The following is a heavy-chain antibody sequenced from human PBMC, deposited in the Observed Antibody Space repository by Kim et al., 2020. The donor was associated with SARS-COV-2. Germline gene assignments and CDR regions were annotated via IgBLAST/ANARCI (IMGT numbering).Heavy chain of an antibody. J-gene: IGHJ4*02. CDR3: ARGVLTTVTPLYFDY. Sequence: PSLKSRVTISVDTSKNQFSLKLSSVTAADTAVYYCARGVLTTVTPLYFDYWGQGTLVTVSS. D-gene: IGHD4-17*01. V-gene: IGHV4-34*01.